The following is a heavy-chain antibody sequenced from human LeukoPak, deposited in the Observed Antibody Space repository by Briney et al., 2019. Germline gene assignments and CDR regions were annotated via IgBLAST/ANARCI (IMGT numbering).Heavy chain of an antibody. J-gene: IGHJ4*02. CDR1: GFTFSGYG. CDR3: ARDIASNGNYHFDY. Sequence: GRSLRLSCAASGFTFSGYGMHWVRQSPDKGLEWVAVIWYDGTIKRYADSVRGRMTISRDDSKNTLYLQVDSLRAEDTAVYYCARDIASNGNYHFDYWGQGTLVTVSS. V-gene: IGHV3-33*01. CDR2: IWYDGTIK. D-gene: IGHD4-17*01.